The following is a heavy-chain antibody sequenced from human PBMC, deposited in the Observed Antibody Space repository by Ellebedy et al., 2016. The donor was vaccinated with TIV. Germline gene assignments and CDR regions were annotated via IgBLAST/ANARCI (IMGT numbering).Heavy chain of an antibody. CDR3: ARALKTVARDFDY. D-gene: IGHD6-19*01. J-gene: IGHJ4*02. Sequence: MPSETLTLTCTASGGSISTYSWNWIRQPPGKGLEWIGYIYHSGSTKYNPSLKSRVTISVETSKKQFSLKLSSVTAADTAVYYCARALKTVARDFDYWGQGTLVTVSS. CDR2: IYHSGST. V-gene: IGHV4-59*01. CDR1: GGSISTYS.